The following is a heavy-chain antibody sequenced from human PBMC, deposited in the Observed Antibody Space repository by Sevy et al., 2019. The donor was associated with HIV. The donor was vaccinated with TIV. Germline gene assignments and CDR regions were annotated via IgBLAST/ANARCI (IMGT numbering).Heavy chain of an antibody. D-gene: IGHD3-22*01. Sequence: GGSLRLSCAASGFTVSSNYMSWVRQAPGKGLEWVSVIYSGGSTYYADSVKGRFTISRDNSKNTLYLQMNSLRAEDTAVYYCASAYYYDSTGRPDAFDIWGQGTMVTVSS. J-gene: IGHJ3*02. CDR2: IYSGGST. CDR1: GFTVSSNY. CDR3: ASAYYYDSTGRPDAFDI. V-gene: IGHV3-53*01.